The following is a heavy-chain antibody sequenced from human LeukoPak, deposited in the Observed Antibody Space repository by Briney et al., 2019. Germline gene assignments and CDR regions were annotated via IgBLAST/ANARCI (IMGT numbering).Heavy chain of an antibody. D-gene: IGHD6-13*01. Sequence: ASVKVSCKASGYTFTGYYMHWVRQAPGQGLEWMGWINPNSGGTNYAQKFQGRVTMTRDTSISTAYMELSGLRSDDTAVYYCAREDIAAAYFDYWGQGTLVTVSS. V-gene: IGHV1-2*02. CDR2: INPNSGGT. CDR3: AREDIAAAYFDY. CDR1: GYTFTGYY. J-gene: IGHJ4*02.